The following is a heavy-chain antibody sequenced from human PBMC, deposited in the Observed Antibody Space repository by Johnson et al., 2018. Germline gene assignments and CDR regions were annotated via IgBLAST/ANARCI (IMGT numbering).Heavy chain of an antibody. D-gene: IGHD4-17*01. J-gene: IGHJ1*01. Sequence: VQLVQSGGGLVKPVGSLRLTCAASGFIFGTYSMNWVRQAPGEGLEWVSSISTSSSYINYADSVKGRFTISRDNAKNSLYRQMNSLRAEDTAVYYCARDLTTVTTNSEYFQPWGQGTLVTVSS. CDR2: ISTSSSYI. CDR3: ARDLTTVTTNSEYFQP. CDR1: GFIFGTYS. V-gene: IGHV3-21*01.